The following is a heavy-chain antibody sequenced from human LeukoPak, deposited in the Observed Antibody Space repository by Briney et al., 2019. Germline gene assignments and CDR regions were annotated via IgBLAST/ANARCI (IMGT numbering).Heavy chain of an antibody. D-gene: IGHD3-22*01. CDR1: GGSISSSSYY. CDR2: IYYSGST. Sequence: LETLSLTCTVSGGSISSSSYYWGWIRQPPGKGLEWIGSIYYSGSTYYNPSLKSRVTISVDTSKNQFSLKLSSVTAADTAVYYCARGRYYYDSSGYPYYFDYWGQGTLVTVSS. J-gene: IGHJ4*02. CDR3: ARGRYYYDSSGYPYYFDY. V-gene: IGHV4-39*07.